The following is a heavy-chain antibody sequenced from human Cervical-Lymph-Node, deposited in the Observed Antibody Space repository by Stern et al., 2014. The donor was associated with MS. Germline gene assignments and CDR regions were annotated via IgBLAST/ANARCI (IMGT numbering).Heavy chain of an antibody. Sequence: LVESGGGLVKSGESLRLSCAASGFTFTSYTMNWVRQAPGKSLEWVSSISTSSSYIYYADSVYLQMNSLRAEDTAVYYCAGEQLARAGFDYWGQGTLVTVSS. D-gene: IGHD6-13*01. CDR2: ISTSSSYI. V-gene: IGHV3-21*01. J-gene: IGHJ4*02. CDR1: GFTFTSYT. CDR3: AGEQLARAGFDY.